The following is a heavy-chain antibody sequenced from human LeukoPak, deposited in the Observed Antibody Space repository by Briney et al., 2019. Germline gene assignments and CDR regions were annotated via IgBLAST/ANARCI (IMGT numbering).Heavy chain of an antibody. J-gene: IGHJ5*02. Sequence: SETLSLTCTVSGGSISSYYWSWIRHPPGKGLEWIGYIYYSGSTNYNPSLKSRVTISVDTSKNQFSLKLSSVTAADTAVYYCAREVVAVAGNWFDPWGQGTLVTVSS. D-gene: IGHD6-19*01. CDR1: GGSISSYY. CDR2: IYYSGST. V-gene: IGHV4-59*01. CDR3: AREVVAVAGNWFDP.